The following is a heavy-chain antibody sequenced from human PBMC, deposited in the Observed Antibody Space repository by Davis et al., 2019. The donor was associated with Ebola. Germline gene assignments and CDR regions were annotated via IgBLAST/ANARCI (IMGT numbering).Heavy chain of an antibody. CDR1: GFTFSSYA. J-gene: IGHJ6*02. V-gene: IGHV3-21*01. Sequence: GESLKISCAASGFTFSSYAMNWVRQAPGKGLEWFSSISSSSSYIYYADSVKGRFTISRDNAKNSLYLQMNSLRAEDTAVYYCARFRSRNYYYYGMDVWGQGTTVTVSS. CDR3: ARFRSRNYYYYGMDV. CDR2: ISSSSSYI. D-gene: IGHD1-14*01.